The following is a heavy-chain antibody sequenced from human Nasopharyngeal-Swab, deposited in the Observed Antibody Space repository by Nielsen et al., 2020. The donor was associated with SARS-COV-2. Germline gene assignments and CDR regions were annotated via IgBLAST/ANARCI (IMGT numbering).Heavy chain of an antibody. CDR3: VKAWRYIYPSYMDA. CDR2: IDNNGGAT. Sequence: LKISSSASGFTFTSYAMNWVRQAPGKGLEFVSAIDNNGGATYYADTVKGRFTISRDNSKSTLYLQLSSLRGDDTAVYYCVKAWRYIYPSYMDAWGKGTTIIVSS. J-gene: IGHJ6*03. D-gene: IGHD3-3*01. CDR1: GFTFTSYA. V-gene: IGHV3-64D*06.